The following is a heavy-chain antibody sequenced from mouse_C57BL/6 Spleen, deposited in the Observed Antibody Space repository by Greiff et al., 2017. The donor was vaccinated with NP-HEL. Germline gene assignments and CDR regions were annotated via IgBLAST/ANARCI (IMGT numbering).Heavy chain of an antibody. J-gene: IGHJ4*01. D-gene: IGHD2-3*01. CDR3: ARGGYDERGYYYAMDY. CDR2: IYPGDGDT. CDR1: GYAFSSYW. Sequence: QVQLQQSGAELVKPGASVKISCKASGYAFSSYWMNWVKQRPGKGLEWIGQIYPGDGDTNYNGKFKGKATLTADKSSSTAYMQLSSLTSEDSAVYCCARGGYDERGYYYAMDYWGQGTSVTVSS. V-gene: IGHV1-80*01.